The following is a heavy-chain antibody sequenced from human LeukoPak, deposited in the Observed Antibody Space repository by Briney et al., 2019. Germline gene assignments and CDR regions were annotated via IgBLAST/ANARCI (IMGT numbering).Heavy chain of an antibody. CDR1: GFTFSSYA. CDR3: AKCGCRYCSSTSGYFDY. J-gene: IGHJ4*02. Sequence: GGSLRLSCAASGFTFSSYAMSWVRQAPGKGLEWVSAISGSGGSTYYADSVKGRFTISRDNSKNTLYLQMNGLRAEDTAVHYCAKCGCRYCSSTSGYFDYWGQGTLVTVAS. D-gene: IGHD2-2*01. V-gene: IGHV3-23*01. CDR2: ISGSGGST.